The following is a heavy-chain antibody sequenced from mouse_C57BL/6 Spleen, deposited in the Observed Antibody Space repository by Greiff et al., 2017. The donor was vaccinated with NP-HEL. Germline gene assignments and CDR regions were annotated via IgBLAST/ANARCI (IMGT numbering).Heavy chain of an antibody. CDR3: ARDGYDSYPYYFDY. CDR1: GYSFTGYF. V-gene: IGHV1-20*01. Sequence: EVQLQQSGPELVKPGDSVKISCKASGYSFTGYFMNWVMQSHGKSLEWIGRINPYNGDTFYNQKFKGKATLTVDKSSSTDHLELRSLTSDDSAVYYCARDGYDSYPYYFDYWGQGTTVTVSS. J-gene: IGHJ2*01. D-gene: IGHD2-12*01. CDR2: INPYNGDT.